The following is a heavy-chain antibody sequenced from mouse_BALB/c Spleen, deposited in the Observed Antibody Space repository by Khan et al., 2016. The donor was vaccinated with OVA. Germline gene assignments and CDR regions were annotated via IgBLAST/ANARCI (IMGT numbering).Heavy chain of an antibody. CDR3: ARGDDFFAY. V-gene: IGHV1-26*01. J-gene: IGHJ3*01. CDR1: GYSFTLYY. D-gene: IGHD2-12*01. CDR2: VNPNTDNI. Sequence: EVQLQESGPDLVKPGASVKISCKASGYSFTLYYMSWVKQSHGKSLEWIGRVNPNTDNINYNQEFKGKAILTLDKSSNTAYMELRSLTSEDSAVYFGARGDDFFAYWGQGTLVTVSA.